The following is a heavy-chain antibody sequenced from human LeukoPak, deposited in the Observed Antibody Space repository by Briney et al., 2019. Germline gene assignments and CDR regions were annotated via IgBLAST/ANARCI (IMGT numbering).Heavy chain of an antibody. J-gene: IGHJ6*02. V-gene: IGHV3-30-3*01. D-gene: IGHD3-3*01. Sequence: PGRSLRLSCAASGFTFSSYAMRWVRQAPGKGLEWVAVISYDGSNKYYADFVKGRFTISRDNSKNTLYLQMNSLRAEDTAVYYCARGAIFGVVIIYYGMDVWGQGTTVTVSS. CDR1: GFTFSSYA. CDR3: ARGAIFGVVIIYYGMDV. CDR2: ISYDGSNK.